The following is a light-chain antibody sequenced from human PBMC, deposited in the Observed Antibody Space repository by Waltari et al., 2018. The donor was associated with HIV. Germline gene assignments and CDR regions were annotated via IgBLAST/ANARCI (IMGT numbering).Light chain of an antibody. Sequence: EIVLTQSPAPLSLSPGEKATPSCRASQSVSSYLAWYQQKPGQAPRLLIYDASNRATGIPARFSGSGSGTDFTLTISSLEPEDFAVYYCQQRYNWLDTFGQGTKLEIK. CDR3: QQRYNWLDT. J-gene: IGKJ2*01. CDR1: QSVSSY. V-gene: IGKV3-11*01. CDR2: DAS.